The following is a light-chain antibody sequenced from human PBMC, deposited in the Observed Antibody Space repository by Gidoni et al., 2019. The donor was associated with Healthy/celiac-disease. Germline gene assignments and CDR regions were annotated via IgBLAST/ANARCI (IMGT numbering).Light chain of an antibody. CDR1: QSISSY. Sequence: DIQMTQSPSSLSASVGDRVTITCPASQSISSYLNWYQQKPGKAPKLLIYAASSLQSGVPSRFSGSGSGTDFTLTISSLQPEDFATYYYQQSYSTQYTFGQGTKLEIK. CDR2: AAS. CDR3: QQSYSTQYT. V-gene: IGKV1-39*01. J-gene: IGKJ2*01.